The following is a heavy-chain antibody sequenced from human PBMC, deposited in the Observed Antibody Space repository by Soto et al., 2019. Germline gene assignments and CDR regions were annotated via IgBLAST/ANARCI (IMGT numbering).Heavy chain of an antibody. J-gene: IGHJ1*01. CDR1: AFTFIIYI. D-gene: IGHD1-26*01. Sequence: SLRLSFSASAFTFIIYIMNFVLQAPGKGLEWVSSISSSSSYIYYADSVKGRFTISRDNAKNSLYLQMNSLRAEDTAVYYCARGRIVGARPHGEHCGQGSMVNVSS. V-gene: IGHV3-21*01. CDR3: ARGRIVGARPHGEH. CDR2: ISSSSSYI.